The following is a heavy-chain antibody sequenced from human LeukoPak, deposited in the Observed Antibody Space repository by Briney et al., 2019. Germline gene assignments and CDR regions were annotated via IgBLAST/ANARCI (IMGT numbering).Heavy chain of an antibody. CDR2: IYTSGST. Sequence: SETLSLTCTVSGGPISSYYWSWIRQPAGKGLEWIGRIYTSGSTNYNPSLKSRVTISVDTSKNQFSLKLSSVTAADTAVYYCARREVTYDAFDIWGQGTMVTVSS. J-gene: IGHJ3*02. D-gene: IGHD2-21*02. CDR3: ARREVTYDAFDI. CDR1: GGPISSYY. V-gene: IGHV4-4*07.